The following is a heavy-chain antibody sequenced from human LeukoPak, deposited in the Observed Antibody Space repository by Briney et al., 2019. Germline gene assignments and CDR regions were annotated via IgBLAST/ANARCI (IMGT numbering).Heavy chain of an antibody. CDR3: ARDGDTVGATMKQYNWFDP. CDR1: GYTFTSYC. D-gene: IGHD1-26*01. V-gene: IGHV1-18*04. Sequence: ASVTLSCKASGYTFTSYCISWVRQPPGQGLEWMGWISAYNGNKNYAQKFQGRVTMTTDTSTSTASMELRSLRTDDTAVYYCARDGDTVGATMKQYNWFDPWGQGTLVTVSS. J-gene: IGHJ5*02. CDR2: ISAYNGNK.